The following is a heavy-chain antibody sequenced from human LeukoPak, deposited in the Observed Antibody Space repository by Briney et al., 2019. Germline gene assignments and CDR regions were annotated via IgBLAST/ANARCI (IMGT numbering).Heavy chain of an antibody. Sequence: PSETLSLTCAVYGGSFSGYYWSWIRQPPGKGLEWIGSIYYSGSTYYNPSLKSRVTISVDTSKNQFSLKLSSVTAADTAVYHCARLRPWYFDLWGRGTLVTVSS. D-gene: IGHD4-17*01. CDR3: ARLRPWYFDL. J-gene: IGHJ2*01. CDR2: IYYSGST. CDR1: GGSFSGYY. V-gene: IGHV4-34*01.